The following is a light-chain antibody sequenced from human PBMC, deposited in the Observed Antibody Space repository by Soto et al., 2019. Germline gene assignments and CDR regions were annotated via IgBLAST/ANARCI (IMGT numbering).Light chain of an antibody. Sequence: QSVLTQPASVSGSPGQSITISCAGTMRDVGAYNLVSWYQQHPGRAPQPIIYEVRNRPSGISFPLSGSKSGNTASLTISGLQGDDEADYYCSSYTSKRSLIFGGGTKVTVL. V-gene: IGLV2-14*01. CDR3: SSYTSKRSLI. CDR1: MRDVGAYNL. J-gene: IGLJ2*01. CDR2: EVR.